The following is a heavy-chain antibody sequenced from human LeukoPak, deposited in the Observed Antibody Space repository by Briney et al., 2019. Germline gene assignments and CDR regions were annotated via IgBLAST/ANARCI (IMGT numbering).Heavy chain of an antibody. V-gene: IGHV3-53*01. CDR1: GFTFSSYW. Sequence: GGSLRLSCAASGFTFSSYWMSWVRQAPGKGLEWVSVIYSGGNTYYADSVKGRFTISRDNSKNTLYLQMNSLRAEDTAVYYCARNFISMVRGVIITTYFDYWGQGTLVTVSS. CDR3: ARNFISMVRGVIITTYFDY. CDR2: IYSGGNT. D-gene: IGHD3-10*01. J-gene: IGHJ4*02.